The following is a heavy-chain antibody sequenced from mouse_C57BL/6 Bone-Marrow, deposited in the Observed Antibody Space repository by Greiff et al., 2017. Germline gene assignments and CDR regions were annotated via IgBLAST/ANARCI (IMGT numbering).Heavy chain of an antibody. Sequence: VMLVESGAELARPGASVKLSCKASGYTFTSYGISWVKQRPGQGLEWIGEIYPRSGNTYYNEKFKGKATLTADKSSSTAYMELRSLTSEDSAVYFCARGLLRYRYWGQGTTLTVSS. D-gene: IGHD1-1*01. CDR2: IYPRSGNT. CDR1: GYTFTSYG. CDR3: ARGLLRYRY. J-gene: IGHJ2*01. V-gene: IGHV1-81*01.